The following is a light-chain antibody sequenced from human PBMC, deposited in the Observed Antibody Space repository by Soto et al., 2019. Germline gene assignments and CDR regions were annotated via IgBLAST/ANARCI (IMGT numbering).Light chain of an antibody. Sequence: EIVLTQSPGTLSLSPGERATLSCRASQSLSSSWLAWYQQKPGQAPRLLIYGASSRATGIPDRFSGSGSGTDFTLTISRLEPEDFAVYYCQQYHSSVWTFGQGTKVDI. CDR1: QSLSSSW. V-gene: IGKV3-20*01. J-gene: IGKJ1*01. CDR2: GAS. CDR3: QQYHSSVWT.